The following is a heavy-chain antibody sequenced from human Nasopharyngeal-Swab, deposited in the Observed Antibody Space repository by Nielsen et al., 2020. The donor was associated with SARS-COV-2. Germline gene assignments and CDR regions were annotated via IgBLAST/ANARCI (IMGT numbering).Heavy chain of an antibody. CDR2: IYYSGST. Sequence: SETLSLTCTVSGGSISSGGYYWSWIRQHPGKGLEWIGYIYYSGSTYYNPSLKSRVTISVGTSKNQFSLKLSSVTAADTAVYYCAREVALIAAAGAREDWFDPWGQGTLVTVSS. D-gene: IGHD6-13*01. CDR3: AREVALIAAAGAREDWFDP. V-gene: IGHV4-31*03. J-gene: IGHJ5*02. CDR1: GGSISSGGYY.